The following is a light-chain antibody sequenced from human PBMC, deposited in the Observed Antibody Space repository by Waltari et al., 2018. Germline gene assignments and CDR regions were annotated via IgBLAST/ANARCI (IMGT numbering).Light chain of an antibody. CDR3: QHYVRLPAT. CDR1: QSVGGT. Sequence: IVLTQSPGTLSLSPGERATLSCRASQSVGGTLAWYPQKPGQAPRLLMYGASIRAPGTPDRFSGTGSGTDFSLTISRLEPEXXXVYYCQHYVRLPATFGQGTKVEIK. J-gene: IGKJ1*01. V-gene: IGKV3-20*01. CDR2: GAS.